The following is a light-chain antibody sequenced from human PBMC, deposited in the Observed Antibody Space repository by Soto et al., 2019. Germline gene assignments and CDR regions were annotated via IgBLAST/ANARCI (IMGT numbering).Light chain of an antibody. Sequence: DIQMTQSPSTLSASVGDRVTITCRASQSISSWLAWYQQKPGKAPKLLIYDASSLESGVPSRFSGSGSGTEFTLTTSSLQPDDFAAEDGDEYNSYLRFGEGTKVEIK. CDR3: DEYNSYLR. CDR1: QSISSW. J-gene: IGKJ1*01. CDR2: DAS. V-gene: IGKV1-5*01.